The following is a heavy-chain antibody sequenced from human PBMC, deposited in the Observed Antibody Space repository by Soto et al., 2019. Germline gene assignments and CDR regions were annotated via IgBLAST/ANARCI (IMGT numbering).Heavy chain of an antibody. CDR1: GYTFTSYG. J-gene: IGHJ6*02. D-gene: IGHD3-9*01. CDR3: ARDKLYYDILTGYYDDYYYVMDG. CDR2: ISAYNGNT. Sequence: ASVKVSCKASGYTFTSYGISWVRQAPGQGLEWMGWISAYNGNTNYAQKLQGRVTMTTDTSTSTAYMELRSLRSDDTAVYYCARDKLYYDILTGYYDDYYYVMDGWGQGTTVTVSS. V-gene: IGHV1-18*01.